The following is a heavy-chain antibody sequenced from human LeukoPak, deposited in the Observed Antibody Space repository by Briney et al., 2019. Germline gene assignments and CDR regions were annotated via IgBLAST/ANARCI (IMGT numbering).Heavy chain of an antibody. CDR2: MNPNNGNT. D-gene: IGHD6-19*01. CDR3: TRGGPVAGTHKYFQH. V-gene: IGHV1-8*01. Sequence: ASVKLSCKASGYTFTSYEVNWVRQATGQGLEWMEWMNPNNGNTDYAQKFQGRVTLTRNTSISTAYMELSSLRSEDTAVYYCTRGGPVAGTHKYFQHWGQGTLVTVSS. CDR1: GYTFTSYE. J-gene: IGHJ1*01.